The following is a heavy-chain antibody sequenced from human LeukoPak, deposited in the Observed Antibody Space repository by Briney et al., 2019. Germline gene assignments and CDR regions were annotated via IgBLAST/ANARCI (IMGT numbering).Heavy chain of an antibody. J-gene: IGHJ4*02. CDR3: ARGNRQLAYYGSGSRLPYDY. D-gene: IGHD3-10*01. CDR2: YNHFGST. Sequence: SETLSLTCAVSGGSFSGFYWSWIRQSPGKGLEWIGEYNHFGSTNYNPSLNDRVTISVDKSKNQFSLTLSSVTAADTAVYYCARGNRQLAYYGSGSRLPYDYWGQGSLVTVSS. V-gene: IGHV4-34*01. CDR1: GGSFSGFY.